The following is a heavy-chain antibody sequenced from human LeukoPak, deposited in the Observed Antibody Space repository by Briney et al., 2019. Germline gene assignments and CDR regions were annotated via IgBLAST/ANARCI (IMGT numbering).Heavy chain of an antibody. V-gene: IGHV4-34*01. J-gene: IGHJ4*02. CDR3: ARTSTHFDY. CDR2: INHSGST. CDR1: GGSFSGYY. Sequence: PSETLSLTCAVYGGSFSGYYWSWIRQPPGKGLEWIGEINHSGSTNYNPSLKSRVTISVDTFKNQFSLKLSSVTAADTAVYYCARTSTHFDYWGQGTLVTVSS.